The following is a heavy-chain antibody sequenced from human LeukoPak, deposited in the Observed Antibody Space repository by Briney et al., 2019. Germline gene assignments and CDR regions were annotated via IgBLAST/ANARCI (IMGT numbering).Heavy chain of an antibody. J-gene: IGHJ4*02. D-gene: IGHD1-1*01. CDR1: GFIFSNYG. Sequence: SGGSLRLSCAASGFIFSNYGMHWVRQAPGKGLEWVAVISYDGSNKYYADSVKGRFTISRDNSRNMLYLQKNSLRAEDTAVYYSTRDWNDLDYWGQGTLVTVSS. CDR2: ISYDGSNK. CDR3: TRDWNDLDY. V-gene: IGHV3-30*03.